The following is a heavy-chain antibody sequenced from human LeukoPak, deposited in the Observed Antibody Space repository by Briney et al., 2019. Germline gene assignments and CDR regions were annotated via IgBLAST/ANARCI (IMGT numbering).Heavy chain of an antibody. Sequence: ASVKVSCKASGYTFTGYYMHWVRQAPGQGLEWMGWINPNSGGTNYAQKFQGRVTLTRDTSISTAYMELSRLRSDDTAVFYCTRLTVTTGIFDYWGQGTLVTVSS. CDR2: INPNSGGT. D-gene: IGHD4-17*01. CDR3: TRLTVTTGIFDY. V-gene: IGHV1-2*02. J-gene: IGHJ4*02. CDR1: GYTFTGYY.